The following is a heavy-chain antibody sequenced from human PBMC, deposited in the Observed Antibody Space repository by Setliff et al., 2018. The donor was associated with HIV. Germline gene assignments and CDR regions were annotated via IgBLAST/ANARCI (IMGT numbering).Heavy chain of an antibody. J-gene: IGHJ6*02. V-gene: IGHV4-34*01. Sequence: KPSETLSLTCAVYGGSFSDNYWSWIRQSPGKGLEWIGEINHSGRTKYSPSLRSRVSISVDTSKTQFSLKLSSMTAADTAVYYCAREDYYYYGMDVWGQGTTVTVSS. CDR2: INHSGRT. CDR3: AREDYYYYGMDV. CDR1: GGSFSDNY.